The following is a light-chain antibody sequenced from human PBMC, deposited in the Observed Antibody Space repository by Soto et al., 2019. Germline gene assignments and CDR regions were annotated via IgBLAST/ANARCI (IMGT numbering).Light chain of an antibody. Sequence: EIVLTQSPATLSLSPGERATLSCRASQSVSSYLAWYQQKPGQAPRLLIYDASNRATGIPARFSGSGSGTDFTLPISSLEPEDFAVYYCQQRSNWPTCGQGT. V-gene: IGKV3-11*01. J-gene: IGKJ1*01. CDR1: QSVSSY. CDR3: QQRSNWPT. CDR2: DAS.